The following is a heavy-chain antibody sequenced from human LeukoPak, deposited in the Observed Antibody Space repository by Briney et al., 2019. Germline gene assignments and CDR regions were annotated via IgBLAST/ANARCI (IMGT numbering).Heavy chain of an antibody. CDR1: GFTFSSYG. CDR2: ISYDGSNK. J-gene: IGHJ4*02. D-gene: IGHD3-10*01. CDR3: AKAPPYYGSGSFYYFDY. Sequence: GGSLRLSCAASGFTFSSYGMHWVRQAPGKGLEWVAVISYDGSNKYYADSVKGRFTISRDNAKNSLSLQMNSLRAEDTAVYYCAKAPPYYGSGSFYYFDYWGQGTLVTVSS. V-gene: IGHV3-30*18.